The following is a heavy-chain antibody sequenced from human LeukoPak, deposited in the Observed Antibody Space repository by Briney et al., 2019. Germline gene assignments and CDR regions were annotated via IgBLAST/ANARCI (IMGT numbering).Heavy chain of an antibody. J-gene: IGHJ4*02. CDR1: GFTFSNYW. V-gene: IGHV3-7*01. CDR2: IKQDGSEK. CDR3: ARPLEGDTSGYRPGGY. Sequence: GGSLRLSCVASGFTFSNYWVTWVRQAPGKGLEWVANIKQDGSEKNYVDSVKGRFTISRDNAKESLFLQMNSLRAEDTAVYFCARPLEGDTSGYRPGGYWGQGTLVTVSS. D-gene: IGHD3-22*01.